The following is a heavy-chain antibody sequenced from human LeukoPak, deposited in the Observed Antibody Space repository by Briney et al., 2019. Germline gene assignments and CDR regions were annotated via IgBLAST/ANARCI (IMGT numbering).Heavy chain of an antibody. CDR2: INPNTGGT. CDR3: ARGGEYSRSSSTY. J-gene: IGHJ4*02. D-gene: IGHD6-6*01. CDR1: GYTFTGYY. Sequence: ASVKVSCKASGYTFTGYYMHWVRQAPGQGLEWMGWINPNTGGTNYAQKFQGRVTMTRDTSISTAYMEMSRLRSDDTAVYYCARGGEYSRSSSTYWGQGTLVTVSS. V-gene: IGHV1-2*02.